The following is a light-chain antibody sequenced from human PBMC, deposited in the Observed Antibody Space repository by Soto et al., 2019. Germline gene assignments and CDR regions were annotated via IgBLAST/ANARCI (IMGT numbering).Light chain of an antibody. Sequence: DIQMTQSPSTLSASVGDRVTITCRASQTIDSWLAWYQQRPGKPPNLLIYKASTLASGVPSRFSGSGSGTGFTLTISSLQPDDFATYYCQQYKSSSTFGQGTKVDI. CDR1: QTIDSW. CDR2: KAS. CDR3: QQYKSSST. J-gene: IGKJ1*01. V-gene: IGKV1-5*03.